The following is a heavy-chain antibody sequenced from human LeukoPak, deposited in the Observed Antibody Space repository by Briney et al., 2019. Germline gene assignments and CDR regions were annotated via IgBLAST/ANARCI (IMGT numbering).Heavy chain of an antibody. D-gene: IGHD3-22*01. CDR1: GFTFSSYA. V-gene: IGHV3-23*01. J-gene: IGHJ4*02. CDR2: ISGSGGST. Sequence: PGGSLRLSCAASGFTFSSYAMSWVRQAPGEGLEWVSAISGSGGSTYYADSVKGRFTISRDNSKNTLYLQMNSLRAEDTAVYYCAKYDSSGYYFLTPYFDYWGQGTLVTVSS. CDR3: AKYDSSGYYFLTPYFDY.